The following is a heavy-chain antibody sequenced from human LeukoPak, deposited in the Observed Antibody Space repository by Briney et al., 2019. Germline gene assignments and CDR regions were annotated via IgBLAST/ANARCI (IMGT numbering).Heavy chain of an antibody. CDR3: AKPYDSSGYSGESPIAGAFDI. J-gene: IGHJ3*02. CDR1: GFTFSSYA. D-gene: IGHD3-22*01. Sequence: GGSLRLSCAASGFTFSSYAMSWVRQAPGKGLEWVSAISGSGGSTYYADSVKGRFTISRDNSKNTLYLQMNSLRAEDTAVYYCAKPYDSSGYSGESPIAGAFDIWGQGTMVTVSS. V-gene: IGHV3-23*01. CDR2: ISGSGGST.